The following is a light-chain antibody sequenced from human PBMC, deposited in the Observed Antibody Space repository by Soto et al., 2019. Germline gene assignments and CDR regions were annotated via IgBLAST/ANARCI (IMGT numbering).Light chain of an antibody. CDR1: SSNIGSNT. Sequence: QSVLTQPPSASGTPGQRVTISCSGSSSNIGSNTVNWYQQVPGTAPKLLIYSDNERPSGVSDRFSGSKSGTSASLAIGGLQSEDEADYYCPAWDDSLDGWVFGGGTKLTVL. CDR3: PAWDDSLDGWV. J-gene: IGLJ3*02. CDR2: SDN. V-gene: IGLV1-44*01.